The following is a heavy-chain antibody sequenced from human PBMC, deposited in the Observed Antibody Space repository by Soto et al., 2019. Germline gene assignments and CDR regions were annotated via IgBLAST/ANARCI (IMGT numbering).Heavy chain of an antibody. CDR2: IKSERDGGTT. J-gene: IGHJ4*02. D-gene: IGHD3-3*01. CDR1: GFTFRDAW. Sequence: EVQLVESGGGLVKPGESLRLSCAASGFTFRDAWMNWVRQAPGKGLEWVGRIKSERDGGTTDTAAPVKGRFTVSRDDSKNTLFLQMNSLKTEDTAVYYCTTRLSSTISGVASRLFDYWGQGTLVIVSS. CDR3: TTRLSSTISGVASRLFDY. V-gene: IGHV3-15*07.